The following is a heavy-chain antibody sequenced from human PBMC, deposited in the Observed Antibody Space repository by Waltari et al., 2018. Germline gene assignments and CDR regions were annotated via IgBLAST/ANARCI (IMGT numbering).Heavy chain of an antibody. CDR1: GFTFSSYA. CDR3: ARDFYGGDY. V-gene: IGHV3-30-3*01. Sequence: QVQLVESGGGVVQPGRSLRLSCAASGFTFSSYAMHWVRQAPGKGLEWVAVISYDGSNKYYADSVKGRFTISRDNSKNTLYLQMNSLRAEDTAVYYCARDFYGGDYWGQGTLVTVSS. D-gene: IGHD3-10*01. J-gene: IGHJ4*02. CDR2: ISYDGSNK.